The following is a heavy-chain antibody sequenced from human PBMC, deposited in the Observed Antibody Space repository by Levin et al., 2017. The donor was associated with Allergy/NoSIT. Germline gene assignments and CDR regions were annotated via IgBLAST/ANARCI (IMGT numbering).Heavy chain of an antibody. CDR1: GYTFTSYA. CDR3: AREWLAVAGQPLDY. D-gene: IGHD6-19*01. J-gene: IGHJ4*02. Sequence: GESLKISCKASGYTFTSYAMHWVRQAPGQRLEWMGWINAGNGNTKYSQKFQGRVTITRDTSASTAYMELSSLRSEDTAVYYCAREWLAVAGQPLDYWGQGTLVTVSS. V-gene: IGHV1-3*01. CDR2: INAGNGNT.